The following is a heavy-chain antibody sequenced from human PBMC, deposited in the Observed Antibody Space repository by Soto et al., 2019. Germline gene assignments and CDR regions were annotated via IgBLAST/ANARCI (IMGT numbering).Heavy chain of an antibody. Sequence: GGSLRLSCAASGFTFSSYWMHWVRQAPGKGLVWVSRINSDGSSTSYADSVKGRFTISRDNAKNTLYLQMNSLRAEDTAVYYCARGHTDIAGYYYYGMDVWGQGTTVTV. J-gene: IGHJ6*02. CDR3: ARGHTDIAGYYYYGMDV. V-gene: IGHV3-74*01. CDR2: INSDGSST. D-gene: IGHD5-18*01. CDR1: GFTFSSYW.